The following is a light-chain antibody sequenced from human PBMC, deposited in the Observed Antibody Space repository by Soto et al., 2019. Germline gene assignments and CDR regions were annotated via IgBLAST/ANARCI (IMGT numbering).Light chain of an antibody. CDR3: QQYNNWPRT. V-gene: IGKV3-15*01. CDR2: GAS. J-gene: IGKJ1*01. CDR1: QSVSSN. Sequence: EIVMTQSPATLSVSPGERATLSSRASQSVSSNLAWYQQKPGQAPRLLIYGASTRATGIPARFSGGGSGTEFTLTISSLQSEDFAVYYCQQYNNWPRTFGQGTKVDIK.